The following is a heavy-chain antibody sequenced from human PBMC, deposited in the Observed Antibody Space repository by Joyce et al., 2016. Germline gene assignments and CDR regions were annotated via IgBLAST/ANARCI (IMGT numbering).Heavy chain of an antibody. V-gene: IGHV3-48*01. CDR2: IGSRGDVK. CDR3: ARDGRSSGGDY. Sequence: EVQLVQSGGGLVQPGGSLRLSCAGSGFIFRKYGINWIRQAPGKGRGWVSYIGSRGDVKQYADSVEGRFTISRDNGKNSLYLQMNRLRVEDTAVYYCARDGRSSGGDYWGQGNLVTVSS. D-gene: IGHD6-19*01. J-gene: IGHJ4*02. CDR1: GFIFRKYG.